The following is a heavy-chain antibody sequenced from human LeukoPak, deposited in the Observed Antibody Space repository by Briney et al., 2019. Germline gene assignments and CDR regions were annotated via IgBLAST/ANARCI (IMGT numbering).Heavy chain of an antibody. D-gene: IGHD3-22*01. CDR1: GFTFDDYA. CDR2: ISWNSGSI. CDR3: AKDMFPHYYDSSGLDY. Sequence: PGRSLRLSCAASGFTFDDYAMHWVRQAPGQGLEWVSGISWNSGSIGYADSVKGRFTISRDNAKNSLCLQMNSLRAEDMALYYCAKDMFPHYYDSSGLDYWGQGTLVTVSS. V-gene: IGHV3-9*03. J-gene: IGHJ4*02.